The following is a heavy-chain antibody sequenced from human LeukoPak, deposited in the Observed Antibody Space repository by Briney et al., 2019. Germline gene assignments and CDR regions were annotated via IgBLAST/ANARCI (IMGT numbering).Heavy chain of an antibody. CDR3: ARRGRRQLREQNWYFDL. V-gene: IGHV4-59*12. D-gene: IGHD5-18*01. J-gene: IGHJ2*01. Sequence: SETLSLTCTVSGGSISSYYWSWIRQPPGKGLEWIGYIYYSGSTNYNPSLKSRVTISVDTSKNQFSLKLSSVTAADTAVYYCARRGRRQLREQNWYFDLWGRGTLVTVSS. CDR1: GGSISSYY. CDR2: IYYSGST.